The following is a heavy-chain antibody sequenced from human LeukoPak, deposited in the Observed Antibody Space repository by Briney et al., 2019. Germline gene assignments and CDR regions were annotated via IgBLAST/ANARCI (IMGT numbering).Heavy chain of an antibody. Sequence: PGGSLRLSCAASGFTFSSYAMSWVRQAPGEGLEWVSGISGSGGSTYYADSVKGRFTISRDNSKNTLYLQMNSLRAEDTAIYYCAKALGGIVVVIAADWGQGTLVTVSS. D-gene: IGHD2-15*01. V-gene: IGHV3-23*01. J-gene: IGHJ4*02. CDR3: AKALGGIVVVIAAD. CDR2: ISGSGGST. CDR1: GFTFSSYA.